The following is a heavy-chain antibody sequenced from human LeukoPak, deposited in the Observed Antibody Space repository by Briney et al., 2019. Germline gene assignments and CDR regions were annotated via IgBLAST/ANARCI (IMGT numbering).Heavy chain of an antibody. V-gene: IGHV3-23*01. Sequence: TGGSLRLSCAASGFTFSSYAMSWVRQAPGNGLEWISAISGSGGSTYYADSVKGRFTSSRDNSKNTLYLQMNSLRAEDTAVYYCAKDLPHGDLDAFDIWGQGTMVTVSS. J-gene: IGHJ3*02. CDR1: GFTFSSYA. D-gene: IGHD4-17*01. CDR3: AKDLPHGDLDAFDI. CDR2: ISGSGGST.